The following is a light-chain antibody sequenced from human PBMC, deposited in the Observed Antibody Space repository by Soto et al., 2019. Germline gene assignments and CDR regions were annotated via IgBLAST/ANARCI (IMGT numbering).Light chain of an antibody. J-gene: IGKJ1*01. CDR3: QQYNQWPRT. CDR2: AAS. CDR1: QSISSH. V-gene: IGKV3-15*01. Sequence: EIVMTQSPVTLSVSPGDGATLSCRASQSISSHLGWYQQKPGQAPRLLIYAASIRATGVPDRFSGSGSGAEFTLTISSLQSEDFAVYYCQQYNQWPRTFGQGTKVEIK.